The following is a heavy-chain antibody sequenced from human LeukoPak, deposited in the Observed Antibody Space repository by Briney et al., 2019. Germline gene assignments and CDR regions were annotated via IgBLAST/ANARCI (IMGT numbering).Heavy chain of an antibody. CDR2: INPNTGGA. CDR3: ARSCGSTSCSLDFDY. Sequence: ASVKVSCKASGYTFTGYYMHWVRQAPGQGLEWMGRINPNTGGAKYAQNFQGRVTMTRDASINTAYMEMSSLRSDDTAVYYCARSCGSTSCSLDFDYWGQGTLVTVSS. V-gene: IGHV1-2*06. CDR1: GYTFTGYY. D-gene: IGHD2-2*01. J-gene: IGHJ4*02.